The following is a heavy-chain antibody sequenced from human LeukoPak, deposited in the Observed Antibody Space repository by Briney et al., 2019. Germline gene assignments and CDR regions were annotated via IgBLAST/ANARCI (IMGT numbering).Heavy chain of an antibody. D-gene: IGHD1-1*01. CDR3: ARCAERIHDPENYFDY. Sequence: AGGSLRLSSAASEFTFSSSWMHWVRQAPGKGLVWVSRIKADGSSITYADSAKGRFTISRDNSKNTLFLQMNSLRAEDTAVYYCARCAERIHDPENYFDYWGQGTLVTVSS. V-gene: IGHV3-74*03. CDR2: IKADGSSI. J-gene: IGHJ4*02. CDR1: EFTFSSSW.